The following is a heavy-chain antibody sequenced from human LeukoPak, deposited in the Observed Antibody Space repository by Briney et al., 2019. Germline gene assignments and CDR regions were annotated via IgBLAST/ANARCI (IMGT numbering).Heavy chain of an antibody. Sequence: GGSLRLSCAASGFTFSSYWMHWVRQAPGKGRVWVSRIKSDGSNTNYADSVKGRFTISRDNAKNTLYLQMNSLRAEDTAVYYCAKEGRVVPAAYFDYWGQGTLVTVSS. J-gene: IGHJ4*02. D-gene: IGHD2-2*01. CDR3: AKEGRVVPAAYFDY. V-gene: IGHV3-74*01. CDR1: GFTFSSYW. CDR2: IKSDGSNT.